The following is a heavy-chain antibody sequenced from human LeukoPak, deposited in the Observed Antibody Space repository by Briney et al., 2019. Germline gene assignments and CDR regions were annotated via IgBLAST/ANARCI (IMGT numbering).Heavy chain of an antibody. Sequence: ASQTLSLTCTVSGGSISSGGYYWSWIRQHPGKGLEWIGYIYYSGSTYYNPSLKSRVTISVDTSKNQFSLKLSSVTAADTAVYYCARDQVVSCSGSSCYPRGAFDIWGQGTMVTVSS. J-gene: IGHJ3*02. CDR3: ARDQVVSCSGSSCYPRGAFDI. V-gene: IGHV4-31*03. CDR1: GGSISSGGYY. D-gene: IGHD2-15*01. CDR2: IYYSGST.